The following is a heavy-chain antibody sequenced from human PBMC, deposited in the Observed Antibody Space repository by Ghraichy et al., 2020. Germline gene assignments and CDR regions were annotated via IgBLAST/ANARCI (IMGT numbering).Heavy chain of an antibody. CDR3: ARGKEVPAV. J-gene: IGHJ4*02. Sequence: GESLNIYCAASGFTFSSYGMHWVRQAPGKGLEWVAVIWYDGSNKYYADSVKGRFTISRDNSKNTLYLQMNSLRAEDTAVYYCARGKEVPAVWGQGTLVTVSS. CDR1: GFTFSSYG. V-gene: IGHV3-33*01. CDR2: IWYDGSNK. D-gene: IGHD2-2*01.